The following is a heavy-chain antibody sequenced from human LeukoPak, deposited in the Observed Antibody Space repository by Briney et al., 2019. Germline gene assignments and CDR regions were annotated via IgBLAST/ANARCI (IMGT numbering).Heavy chain of an antibody. CDR3: AREGGFYRPLDY. V-gene: IGHV4-4*02. Sequence: SSETLSLTCAISGDSISSSNWWSWVRQPPGKGLEWIGEISHSGSTNYNPSLKSRVTISVDKSKNQFSLKLSSVTAADTAVYYCAREGGFYRPLDYSGQGTLVTVSS. D-gene: IGHD6-25*01. CDR1: GDSISSSNW. J-gene: IGHJ4*02. CDR2: ISHSGST.